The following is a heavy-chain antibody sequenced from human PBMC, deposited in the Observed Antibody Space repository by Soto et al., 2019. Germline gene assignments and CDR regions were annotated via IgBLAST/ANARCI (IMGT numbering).Heavy chain of an antibody. CDR2: IHYSGST. CDR3: ATGRFSAMIRGVIMFDP. V-gene: IGHV4-59*01. J-gene: IGHJ5*02. CDR1: GGSISSYY. D-gene: IGHD3-10*01. Sequence: QVLLQESGPGLVKPSETLSLTCTVSGGSISSYYWNWIRQPPGKGLEWIGYIHYSGSTNYNPSLKSRVTIPVDTSNNQFSLKLSSVTAADTAVYYCATGRFSAMIRGVIMFDPWGQGTLVTVSS.